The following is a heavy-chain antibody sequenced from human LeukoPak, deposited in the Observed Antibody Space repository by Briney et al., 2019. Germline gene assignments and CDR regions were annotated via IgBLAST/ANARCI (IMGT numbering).Heavy chain of an antibody. CDR1: GFTFSSYS. CDR3: ARDQAPDTMVRGVPTYYYGMDV. V-gene: IGHV3-21*01. Sequence: GGSLRLSCAASGFTFSSYSMTWVRQAPGKGLEWVSSISSSSSYIYYADSVKGRFTISRDNAKNSLYLQMNSLRAEDTAVYYCARDQAPDTMVRGVPTYYYGMDVWGQGTTVTVSS. CDR2: ISSSSSYI. D-gene: IGHD3-10*01. J-gene: IGHJ6*02.